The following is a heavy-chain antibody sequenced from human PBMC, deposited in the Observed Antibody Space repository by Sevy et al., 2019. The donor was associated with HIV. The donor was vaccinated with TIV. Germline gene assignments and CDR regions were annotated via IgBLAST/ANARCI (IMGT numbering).Heavy chain of an antibody. Sequence: GSLRLSCAASGFIFSDYYMSWMRQSPGKGLEWVSDISSGTTHRKYAVSVKGRFTISRDNAKNSLYLQMNSLTVEDTAVYYCARDRRNYSGQYFDFWGQGTLVTVSS. V-gene: IGHV3-11*06. CDR2: ISSGTTHR. CDR3: ARDRRNYSGQYFDF. D-gene: IGHD1-7*01. CDR1: GFIFSDYY. J-gene: IGHJ4*02.